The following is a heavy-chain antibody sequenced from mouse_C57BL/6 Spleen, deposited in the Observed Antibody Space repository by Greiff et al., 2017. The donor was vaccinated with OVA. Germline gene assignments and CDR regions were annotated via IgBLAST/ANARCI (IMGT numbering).Heavy chain of an antibody. Sequence: VKLQQSGAELVKPGASVKISCKASGYAFSSYWMNWVKQRPGKGLEWIGQIYPGDGDTNYNGKFKGKATLTADKSSSTAYMQLSSLTSEDSAVYFCARAFTTVVAPHFDYWGQGTTLTVSS. J-gene: IGHJ2*01. CDR1: GYAFSSYW. CDR3: ARAFTTVVAPHFDY. V-gene: IGHV1-80*01. CDR2: IYPGDGDT. D-gene: IGHD1-1*01.